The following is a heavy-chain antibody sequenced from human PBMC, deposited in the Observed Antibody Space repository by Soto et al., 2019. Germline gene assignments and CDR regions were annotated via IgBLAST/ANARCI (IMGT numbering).Heavy chain of an antibody. J-gene: IGHJ6*02. CDR1: AGSINYSY. V-gene: IGHV4-59*01. D-gene: IGHD4-17*01. CDR3: ARVNYGDYYYGMDV. CDR2: ISYTGSA. Sequence: QVQLQESGPGLVKPSETLSLTCTVSAGSINYSYWTWIRQPPGKGLEWIGYISYTGSANYNASLKSRLTISVDTSKNQFSLKLSSVTAADTALYYCARVNYGDYYYGMDVWGQGTTVTVSS.